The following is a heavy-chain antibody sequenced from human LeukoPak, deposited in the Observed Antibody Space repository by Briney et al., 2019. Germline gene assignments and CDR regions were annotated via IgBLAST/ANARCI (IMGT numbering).Heavy chain of an antibody. CDR2: IIPIFGTA. CDR1: GGTFSSYA. CDR3: ARVYNWNPSGLWYYYYMDV. J-gene: IGHJ6*03. V-gene: IGHV1-69*05. Sequence: ASVKVSCKASGGTFSSYAISWVRQAHGQGLEWMGGIIPIFGTANYAQKFQGRVTITTDESTSTAYMELSSLRSEDTAVYYCARVYNWNPSGLWYYYYMDVWGKGTTVTVSS. D-gene: IGHD1-20*01.